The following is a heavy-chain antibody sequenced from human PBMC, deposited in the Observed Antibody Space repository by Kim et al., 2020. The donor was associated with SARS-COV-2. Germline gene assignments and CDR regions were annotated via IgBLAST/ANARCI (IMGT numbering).Heavy chain of an antibody. Sequence: GGSLRLSCAASGLTFDDYAMHWVRQAPGKGLEWVSGISWNIGTIGYADSVKGRFTISRDNAKNSLYLQMNSLRTEDTALYYCAKSKITMFQGVLYGMDV. D-gene: IGHD3-10*01. V-gene: IGHV3-9*01. CDR1: GLTFDDYA. J-gene: IGHJ6*01. CDR3: AKSKITMFQGVLYGMDV. CDR2: ISWNIGTI.